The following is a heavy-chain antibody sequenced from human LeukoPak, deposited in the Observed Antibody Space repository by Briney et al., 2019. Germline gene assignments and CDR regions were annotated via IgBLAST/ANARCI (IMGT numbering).Heavy chain of an antibody. Sequence: PGGSLRLSCAASGFTFSSYAMSWVRQAPGKGLEWVSAISGSGGSTYYADSVKGRFTISRDNSKNTLYLQMNSLRAEDTAVYYCAKDSYGSGSYYNLPGAFDIWGQGTMVTVSS. J-gene: IGHJ3*02. CDR3: AKDSYGSGSYYNLPGAFDI. D-gene: IGHD3-10*01. V-gene: IGHV3-23*01. CDR1: GFTFSSYA. CDR2: ISGSGGST.